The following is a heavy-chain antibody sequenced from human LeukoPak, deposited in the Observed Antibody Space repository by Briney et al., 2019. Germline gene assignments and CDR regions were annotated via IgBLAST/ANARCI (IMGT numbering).Heavy chain of an antibody. CDR1: GFTFNSYA. Sequence: GGSLRLSCAASGFTFNSYAMSWVRQAPGKGLEWVSGISGSGGNTYYADSVKGRFTISRDNSRNTLYLQVNSLTAEDTAVYYCATNTMFRGIHAFDIWGQGTMVTVSS. D-gene: IGHD3-10*01. CDR2: ISGSGGNT. CDR3: ATNTMFRGIHAFDI. V-gene: IGHV3-23*01. J-gene: IGHJ3*02.